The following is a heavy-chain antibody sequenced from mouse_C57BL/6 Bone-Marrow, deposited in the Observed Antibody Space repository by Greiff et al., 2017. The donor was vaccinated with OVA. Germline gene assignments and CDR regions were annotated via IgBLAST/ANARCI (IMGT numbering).Heavy chain of an antibody. CDR2: IHPSDSDT. D-gene: IGHD1-1*01. J-gene: IGHJ3*01. CDR3: AIGQCGRPSFAY. CDR1: GYTFTSYW. Sequence: QVQLQQPGAELVKPGASVKVSCKASGYTFTSYWMHWVKQRPGQGLEWIGRIHPSDSDTNYNQKFKGKATLTVDNSSSTAYMQLSSLTSEDTAVYYCAIGQCGRPSFAYWGQGTLVTVSA. V-gene: IGHV1-74*01.